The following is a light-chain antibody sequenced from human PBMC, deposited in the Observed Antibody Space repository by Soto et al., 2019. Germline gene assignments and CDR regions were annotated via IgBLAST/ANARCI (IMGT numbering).Light chain of an antibody. V-gene: IGKV1-5*03. CDR2: VAS. CDR3: QQYKLYPWT. Sequence: DIPMTQSPSTLSASVGDRVTITCRASQSIGSSLAWYQQKPGKAPNLLIYVASNLESGVPSRFSGSGSGTEFPLTISSLQPDDFATYYCQQYKLYPWTFGQGTKVEIQ. J-gene: IGKJ1*01. CDR1: QSIGSS.